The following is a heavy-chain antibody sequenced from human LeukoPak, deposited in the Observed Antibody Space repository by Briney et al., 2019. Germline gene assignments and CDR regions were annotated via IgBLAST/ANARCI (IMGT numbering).Heavy chain of an antibody. CDR3: ARLHLGVALGALDI. V-gene: IGHV4-59*08. CDR2: INYSGST. CDR1: GGSISSYY. J-gene: IGHJ3*02. D-gene: IGHD3-3*01. Sequence: PSETLSLTCTVSGGSISSYYWSWIRQPPGKGLEWIGYINYSGSTNYNPSLRSRVTISVDTSKNQFSLKLSSVTAADTAVFYCARLHLGVALGALDIWGQGTMVTVSS.